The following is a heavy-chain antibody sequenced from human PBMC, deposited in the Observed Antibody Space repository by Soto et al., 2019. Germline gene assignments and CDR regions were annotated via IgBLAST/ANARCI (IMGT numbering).Heavy chain of an antibody. J-gene: IGHJ4*02. D-gene: IGHD6-13*01. CDR2: IWYDGSNK. V-gene: IGHV3-33*01. CDR1: GFTFSSYA. Sequence: SGFTFSSYAMHWVRQAPGKGLEWVAVIWYDGSNKYYADSVKGRFTISRDNSKNTLYLQMNSLRAEDTAVYYCARDQLYSSSWSDYWGQGTLVTVSS. CDR3: ARDQLYSSSWSDY.